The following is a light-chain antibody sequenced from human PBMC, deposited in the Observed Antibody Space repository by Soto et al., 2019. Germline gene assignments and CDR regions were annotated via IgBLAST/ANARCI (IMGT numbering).Light chain of an antibody. CDR2: AAS. CDR1: QGIRND. V-gene: IGKV1-17*01. Sequence: DIQMTQSPSSLSASVGDRVTITCRASQGIRNDLGWYQQKPGKAPKRLIYAASSLQSGVPSRFSGSGSVTEFTLTISSLQPDDFAAYYCLQHNNYLTWTFGQGTKVEIK. CDR3: LQHNNYLTWT. J-gene: IGKJ1*01.